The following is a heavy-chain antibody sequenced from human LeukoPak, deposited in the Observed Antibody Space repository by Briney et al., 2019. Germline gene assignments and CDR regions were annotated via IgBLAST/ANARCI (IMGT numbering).Heavy chain of an antibody. CDR1: GYTFTSYD. J-gene: IGHJ4*02. Sequence: ASVKVSCKASGYTFTSYDINWVRQATGQGLEWMGWMNPNSGNTGYAQKFQGRVTMTRNTSISTAYMELSSLRSEDTAVYYCARGWGSGSYRRSWFDYWGQGTLVTVSS. V-gene: IGHV1-8*01. D-gene: IGHD3-10*01. CDR3: ARGWGSGSYRRSWFDY. CDR2: MNPNSGNT.